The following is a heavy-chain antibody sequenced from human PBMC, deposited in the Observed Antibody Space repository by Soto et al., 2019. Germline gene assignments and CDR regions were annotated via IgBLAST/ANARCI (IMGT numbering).Heavy chain of an antibody. J-gene: IGHJ4*02. D-gene: IGHD6-19*01. CDR3: ARAIGAVAGTFDF. Sequence: QVQLVQSGPEVKKPGASVKVSCKASGYTFTTYSVTWVRQAPGQGLEWMGWISEYNGNTNYAQKVQGRVTMTTDTSTNTAYMELRSLRSDDTAVYYCARAIGAVAGTFDFWGQGTLVTVSS. CDR1: GYTFTTYS. CDR2: ISEYNGNT. V-gene: IGHV1-18*01.